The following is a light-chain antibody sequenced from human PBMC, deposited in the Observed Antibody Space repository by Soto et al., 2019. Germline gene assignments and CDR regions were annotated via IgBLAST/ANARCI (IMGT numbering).Light chain of an antibody. CDR1: SSDVGGYNY. J-gene: IGLJ3*02. V-gene: IGLV2-14*01. Sequence: QSALTQPASVSGSPGQSITMSCTGTSSDVGGYNYVSWYQQHPGKAPRLLIYDVSHRPSGVSNRFAGSKSGNTASLTISGLQAEDEADYYCSSFTVSSTRVFGGGTKLTVL. CDR3: SSFTVSSTRV. CDR2: DVS.